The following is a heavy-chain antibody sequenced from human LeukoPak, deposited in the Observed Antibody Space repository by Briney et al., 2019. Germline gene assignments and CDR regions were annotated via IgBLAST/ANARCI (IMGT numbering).Heavy chain of an antibody. CDR2: IYTSGST. D-gene: IGHD3-10*01. CDR1: GGSISSYY. CDR3: ARGGGTMVRDYYMDV. V-gene: IGHV4-4*07. Sequence: PSETLSLTCTASGGSISSYYWSWIRQPAGKGLEWIGRIYTSGSTNYNPSLKSRVTISVDKSKNQFSLKLSSVTAADTAVYYCARGGGTMVRDYYMDVWGKGTTVTVSS. J-gene: IGHJ6*03.